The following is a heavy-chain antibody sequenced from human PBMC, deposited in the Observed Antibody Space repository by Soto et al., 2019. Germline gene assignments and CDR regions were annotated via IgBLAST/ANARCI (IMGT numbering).Heavy chain of an antibody. J-gene: IGHJ6*02. CDR3: ARDLSSGWRILEGDV. CDR2: INPSGGST. Sequence: ASVKVSCKASGYTFTSYYMHWVRQAPGQGLEWMGIINPSGGSTSYAQKFQGSVTMTRDTSTSTVYMELSSLRSEDTAVYYCARDLSSGWRILEGDVWGQGTTVTVS. D-gene: IGHD6-19*01. V-gene: IGHV1-46*01. CDR1: GYTFTSYY.